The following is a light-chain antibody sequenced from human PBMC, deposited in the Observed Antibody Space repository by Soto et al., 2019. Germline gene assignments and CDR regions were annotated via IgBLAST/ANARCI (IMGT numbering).Light chain of an antibody. CDR3: QQDNNWPPIT. CDR2: GAS. Sequence: EIVMTPSPATLSVSPGERATLSCRASQNVSSNLAWYQQKPGQAPRLLIYGASTRATGIPARFSGSGSGTEFTLTISSLQSEDFAVYYCQQDNNWPPITFGQGTRLEIK. CDR1: QNVSSN. V-gene: IGKV3-15*01. J-gene: IGKJ5*01.